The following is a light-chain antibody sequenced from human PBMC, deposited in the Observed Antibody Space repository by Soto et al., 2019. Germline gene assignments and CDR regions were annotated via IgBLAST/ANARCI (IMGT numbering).Light chain of an antibody. CDR3: QQYISAARA. V-gene: IGKV1-5*03. CDR1: QSISTW. Sequence: DIQLTQSPSTLSASVGDRVTITCLDSQSISTWLAWYHHRPGKAPKRLLYKASSLESGVPSRFIGSGSGTAYTLTFGSLPPDDFATYYCQQYISAARAFGQGAKVETK. J-gene: IGKJ1*01. CDR2: KAS.